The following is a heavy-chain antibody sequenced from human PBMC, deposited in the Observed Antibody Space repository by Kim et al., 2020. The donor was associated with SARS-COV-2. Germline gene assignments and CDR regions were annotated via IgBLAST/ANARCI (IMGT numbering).Heavy chain of an antibody. Sequence: GGSLRLSCAASGFTFSSYVMNWVRQAPGKGLEWVASISYDGREKYYADSVKGRFAISRDNSKNTLFLLMSSRTADDAAYFYCRERTPHNYSGVSFDFWG. CDR2: ISYDGREK. CDR1: GFTFSSYV. CDR3: RERTPHNYSGVSFDF. V-gene: IGHV3-30*09. D-gene: IGHD1-26*01. J-gene: IGHJ3*01.